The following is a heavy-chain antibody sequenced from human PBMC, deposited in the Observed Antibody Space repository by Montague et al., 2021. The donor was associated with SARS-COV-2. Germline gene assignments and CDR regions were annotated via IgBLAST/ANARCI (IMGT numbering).Heavy chain of an antibody. CDR2: ITGSSSYI. D-gene: IGHD3-10*01. CDR3: ARARWFGEKCFDD. Sequence: SLRLSCAASGFTFSSYAMNWVRQAPGKGLEWVSSITGSSSYIYYADSVKGRFTISRDNAKNSLYLQMNSLRAEDTAVYYCARARWFGEKCFDDWGQGTMVTVSS. CDR1: GFTFSSYA. J-gene: IGHJ4*02. V-gene: IGHV3-21*01.